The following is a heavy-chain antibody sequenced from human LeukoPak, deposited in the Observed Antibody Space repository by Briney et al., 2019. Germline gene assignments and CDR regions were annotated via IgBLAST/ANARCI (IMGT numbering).Heavy chain of an antibody. V-gene: IGHV1-46*01. CDR3: ARGYCSGGSCYDWFDP. J-gene: IGHJ5*02. Sequence: ASVRVSCKASGYTFTSYYMHWVRQAPGQGLEWMGIINPSGGSTSYAQKFQGRVTMTSDTSTSTVYMELSSLRSEDTAVYYCARGYCSGGSCYDWFDPWGQGTLVTVSS. CDR1: GYTFTSYY. CDR2: INPSGGST. D-gene: IGHD2-15*01.